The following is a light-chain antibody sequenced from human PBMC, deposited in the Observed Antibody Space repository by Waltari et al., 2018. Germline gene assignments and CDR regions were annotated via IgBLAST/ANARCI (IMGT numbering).Light chain of an antibody. J-gene: IGKJ4*01. CDR1: QSVSSN. Sequence: EIVLTQSPATLSLSPGERAILSCRASQSVSSNLAWYRQKPGKAPSLLIYGTSTMATCIPDRFSGSGSGTDFTLTIISLEPEDFAVYYCQQYNNWPLTFGGGTKVEIK. V-gene: IGKV3-15*01. CDR2: GTS. CDR3: QQYNNWPLT.